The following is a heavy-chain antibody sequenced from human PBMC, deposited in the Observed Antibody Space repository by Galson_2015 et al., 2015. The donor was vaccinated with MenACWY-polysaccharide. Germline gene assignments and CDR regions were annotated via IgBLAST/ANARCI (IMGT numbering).Heavy chain of an antibody. Sequence: SLRLSCAASGFTFSNYGMDWVRQAPGKGLEWVAVISYDGSNNYYADSAKGRFTIFRADTNNTLYLQMNSLRAEDTDVYYCAKDLGVFNGGSCYNTDYWGQGTLVTVSS. J-gene: IGHJ4*02. D-gene: IGHD2-15*01. CDR3: AKDLGVFNGGSCYNTDY. CDR2: ISYDGSNN. CDR1: GFTFSNYG. V-gene: IGHV3-30*18.